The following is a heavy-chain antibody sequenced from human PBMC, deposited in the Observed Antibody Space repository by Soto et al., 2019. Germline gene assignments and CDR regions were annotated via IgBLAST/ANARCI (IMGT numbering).Heavy chain of an antibody. D-gene: IGHD3-10*01. J-gene: IGHJ3*02. CDR1: GGTLSDYG. CDR3: PRGLYGSANYYPAPSAFHN. V-gene: IGHV1-69*06. CDR2: TIPVFDTA. Sequence: QVQLEQSGAEVKKPGSSVKVSCKASGGTLSDYGVSWLRQAPGQGREGVGGTIPVFDTAKYAQKFQGRVTIAADKTPNTAYMELSSLRSEDTALYYCPRGLYGSANYYPAPSAFHNWGQATMVIVSS.